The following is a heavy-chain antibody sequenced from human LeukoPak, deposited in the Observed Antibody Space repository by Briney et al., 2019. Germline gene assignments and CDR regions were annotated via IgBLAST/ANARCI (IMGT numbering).Heavy chain of an antibody. CDR2: IWYDGSKQ. D-gene: IGHD4-17*01. CDR1: GFTFSSYG. J-gene: IGHJ4*02. Sequence: GGSLRLSCAASGFTFSSYGIHWVRQAPGKGLEWVALIWYDGSKQYYADSVKGRFTISRDDSRNTLYLQMNSLRVEDTAVYYCARDPGTVTYYFDYWGQGSLVTVSS. V-gene: IGHV3-33*01. CDR3: ARDPGTVTYYFDY.